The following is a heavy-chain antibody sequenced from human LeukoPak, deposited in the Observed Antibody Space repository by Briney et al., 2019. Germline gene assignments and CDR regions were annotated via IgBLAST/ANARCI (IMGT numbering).Heavy chain of an antibody. CDR1: GYTFTSYG. Sequence: ASVKVSCKASGYTFTSYGISWVRQAPGQGLEWMGWISAYNGNTNYAQKLQGRVTMTTDTSTSTAYMELRSLRSDDTAVYYWARGWRGGHTAMVTLFDYWGQGTLVTVSS. CDR3: ARGWRGGHTAMVTLFDY. J-gene: IGHJ4*02. V-gene: IGHV1-18*04. CDR2: ISAYNGNT. D-gene: IGHD5-18*01.